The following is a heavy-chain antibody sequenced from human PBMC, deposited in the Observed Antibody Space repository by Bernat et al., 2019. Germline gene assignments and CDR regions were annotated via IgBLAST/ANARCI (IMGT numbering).Heavy chain of an antibody. J-gene: IGHJ4*02. V-gene: IGHV3-15*01. D-gene: IGHD3-3*01. CDR3: TTGAHKRSGSLTYDY. CDR1: GFTFSNAW. CDR2: IKSKTDGGTT. Sequence: EVQLVESGGGLVKPGGSLRLSCAASGFTFSNAWMSWVRQAPGKGLEWVGRIKSKTDGGTTDYAAPVKDRFTISRDDSKNTLYLQMNSLKTEDTAVYYCTTGAHKRSGSLTYDYWGQGTLVTVSS.